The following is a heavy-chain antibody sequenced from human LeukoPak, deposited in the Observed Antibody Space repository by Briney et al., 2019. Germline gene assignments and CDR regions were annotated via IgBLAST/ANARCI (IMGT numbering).Heavy chain of an antibody. D-gene: IGHD5-18*01. CDR1: GCSMNTYY. CDR2: VHSSVGT. V-gene: IGHV4-4*07. Sequence: PSETLSLTCPVSGCSMNTYYWTWLRQTAGGGLEWIGQVHSSVGTTYNPSLRSRVSLSLDTAKNDFSLRLASVTAADTAVYFCARERDHGYSYGHVLDFWGQGIPVTVSS. CDR3: ARERDHGYSYGHVLDF. J-gene: IGHJ4*02.